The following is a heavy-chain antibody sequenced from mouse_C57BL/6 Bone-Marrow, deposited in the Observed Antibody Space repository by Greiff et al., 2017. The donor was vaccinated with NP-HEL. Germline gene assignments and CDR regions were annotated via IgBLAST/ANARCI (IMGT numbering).Heavy chain of an antibody. Sequence: EVQGVESGGDLVKPGGSLKLSCAASGFTFSSYGMSWVRQTPDKRLEWVATISSGGSYTYYPDSVKGRFTISRDNAKNTLYLQMSSLKSEDTAMYYGARRGHYYGSGYFDYWGQGTTLTVSS. V-gene: IGHV5-6*01. CDR1: GFTFSSYG. J-gene: IGHJ2*01. CDR2: ISSGGSYT. D-gene: IGHD1-1*01. CDR3: ARRGHYYGSGYFDY.